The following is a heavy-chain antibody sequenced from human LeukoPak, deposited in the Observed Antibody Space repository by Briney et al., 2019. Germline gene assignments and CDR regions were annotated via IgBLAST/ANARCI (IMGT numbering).Heavy chain of an antibody. J-gene: IGHJ4*02. D-gene: IGHD3-10*01. Sequence: GGSLRLSCGASGFSFTNAWMSWVRQAPGKGLERVGRIKSKADGETTDYAAPVKGRFTMSRDDSKATLYLQINSLKTEDTAVYYCTTDLGITMIRGVIVYWGQGTLVIVSS. CDR2: IKSKADGETT. CDR3: TTDLGITMIRGVIVY. CDR1: GFSFTNAW. V-gene: IGHV3-15*01.